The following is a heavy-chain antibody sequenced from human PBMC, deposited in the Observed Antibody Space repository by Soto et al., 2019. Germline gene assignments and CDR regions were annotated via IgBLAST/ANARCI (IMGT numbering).Heavy chain of an antibody. D-gene: IGHD3-10*01. Sequence: SETLSLTCAVYGRSFSGYYWSWIRQPPGKGLEWIGEINHSGSTNYNPSLKSRVTISVDTSKNQFSLKLSSVTAADTAVYYCARLWFGELLGSDFDYWGQGTLVTVSS. CDR1: GRSFSGYY. CDR3: ARLWFGELLGSDFDY. J-gene: IGHJ4*02. CDR2: INHSGST. V-gene: IGHV4-34*01.